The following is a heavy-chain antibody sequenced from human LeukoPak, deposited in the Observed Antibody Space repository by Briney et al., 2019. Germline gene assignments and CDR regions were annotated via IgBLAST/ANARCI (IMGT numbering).Heavy chain of an antibody. Sequence: GASVKVSCKASGYTFTIYAMHWVRQDPGQRLEWMGWINAGNGNTKYSQKFQGRVTITRDTSASTAYMELSSLRSEDTAVYYCAREWCSGGSCYSGFDYWGQGTLVTVSS. CDR3: AREWCSGGSCYSGFDY. J-gene: IGHJ4*02. D-gene: IGHD2-15*01. V-gene: IGHV1-3*01. CDR1: GYTFTIYA. CDR2: INAGNGNT.